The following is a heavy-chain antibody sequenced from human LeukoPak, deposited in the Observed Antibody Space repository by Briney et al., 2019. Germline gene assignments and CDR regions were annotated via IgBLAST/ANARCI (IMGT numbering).Heavy chain of an antibody. D-gene: IGHD2-15*01. CDR2: IYPGDSDT. Sequence: GESLKTSCKGSGYSFTSYWIGWVRQMAGQGLEWMGIIYPGDSDTKYSPSFQGQVTISADKSISTAYLQWSRLKASDTAMYYCASRYCSGGTCYLNWGQGTLVTVST. V-gene: IGHV5-51*01. J-gene: IGHJ4*02. CDR1: GYSFTSYW. CDR3: ASRYCSGGTCYLN.